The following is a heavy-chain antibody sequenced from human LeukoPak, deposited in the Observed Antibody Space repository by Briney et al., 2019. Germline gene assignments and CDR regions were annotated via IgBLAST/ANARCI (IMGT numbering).Heavy chain of an antibody. Sequence: ASVQVSCKASDNTLSRSGFSWVRQAPGQELELVEWISAYNGHTNYAQKFQGRVTMTTETSTTTAYMELKNLRSDDTAVYYCARGPSPSLAVAGPGHDYSYYYMDVWGKGTTVTVSS. D-gene: IGHD6-19*01. V-gene: IGHV1-18*01. J-gene: IGHJ6*03. CDR2: ISAYNGHT. CDR1: DNTLSRSG. CDR3: ARGPSPSLAVAGPGHDYSYYYMDV.